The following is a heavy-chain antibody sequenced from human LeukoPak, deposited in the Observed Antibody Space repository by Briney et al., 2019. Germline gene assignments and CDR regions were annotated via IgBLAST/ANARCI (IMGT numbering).Heavy chain of an antibody. CDR1: GYTFTSYD. CDR3: ARVTRYCSGGSCDHDAFDI. CDR2: MNPNSGNT. Sequence: ASVKVSCKASGYTFTSYDINWVRQATGQGLEWMGWMNPNSGNTGYAQKFQGRVTMTRNTSISTAYMELSSLRSEDTAVYYCARVTRYCSGGSCDHDAFDIWGQGTMVTVSS. J-gene: IGHJ3*02. V-gene: IGHV1-8*01. D-gene: IGHD2-15*01.